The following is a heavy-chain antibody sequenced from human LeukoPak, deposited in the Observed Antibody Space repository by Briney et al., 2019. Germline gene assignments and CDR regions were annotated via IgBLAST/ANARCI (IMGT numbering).Heavy chain of an antibody. CDR3: ARGLEDYRYYYYMDV. CDR2: FDVEEGEA. V-gene: IGHV1-24*01. CDR1: GYTLTELT. Sequence: ASVKVSCKISGYTLTELTIHWVRQGPGKGLEWMGGFDVEEGEAIYAQMFQGRITMTEDTSTDTAYMELSSLRSEDTAVYYCARGLEDYRYYYYMDVWGKGTTVTVSS. J-gene: IGHJ6*03. D-gene: IGHD4-11*01.